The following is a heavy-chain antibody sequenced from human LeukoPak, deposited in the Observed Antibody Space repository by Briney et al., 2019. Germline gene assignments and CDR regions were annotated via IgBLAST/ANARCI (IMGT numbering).Heavy chain of an antibody. CDR2: IYYSGST. V-gene: IGHV4-30-4*01. CDR1: GGSISSGDYY. Sequence: SQTLSLTCTVSGGSISSGDYYWSWIRQPPGKGLEWIGYIYYSGSTYYNPSLKSRVTISVDTSKNQFSLKLSSVTAADTAVYYCAREDGRFGEQSWFDPWGQGTLVTVSS. CDR3: AREDGRFGEQSWFDP. J-gene: IGHJ5*02. D-gene: IGHD3-10*01.